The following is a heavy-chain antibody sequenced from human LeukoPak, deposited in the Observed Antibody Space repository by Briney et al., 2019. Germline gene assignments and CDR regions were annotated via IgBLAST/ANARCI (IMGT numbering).Heavy chain of an antibody. CDR3: ARSYLVFNWFDP. CDR2: VIPIFGTA. J-gene: IGHJ5*02. CDR1: GGNFKNYA. Sequence: ASVKVSCKASGGNFKNYAISWLRQAPGQGLEWMGGVIPIFGTANFSENFRDRVTFTADEATRTAFMELSSLRSEDTAIYFCARSYLVFNWFDPWGQGTLVTVSS. V-gene: IGHV1-69*13. D-gene: IGHD3-22*01.